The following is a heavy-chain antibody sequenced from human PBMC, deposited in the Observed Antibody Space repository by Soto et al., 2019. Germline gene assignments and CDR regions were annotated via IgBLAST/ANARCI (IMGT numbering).Heavy chain of an antibody. CDR2: INHSGGT. Sequence: PSETLSLTCAVYGGSFSGYHWSWIRQPPGKGLEWIGEINHSGGTNYNPSLKSRVTISVDTSKNQFSLNLYFVTAADTAVYYCARRGSGSYRYYYGLDVWGQGTTVTVSS. V-gene: IGHV4-34*01. J-gene: IGHJ6*02. CDR1: GGSFSGYH. CDR3: ARRGSGSYRYYYGLDV. D-gene: IGHD3-10*01.